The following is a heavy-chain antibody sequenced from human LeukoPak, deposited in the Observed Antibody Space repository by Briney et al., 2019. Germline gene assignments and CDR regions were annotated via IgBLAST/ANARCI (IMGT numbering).Heavy chain of an antibody. CDR2: ISGRGGST. CDR1: GFTSSSYA. J-gene: IGHJ4*02. V-gene: IGHV3-23*01. CDR3: AKRTY. Sequence: GGSLRLSSAAYGFTSSSYAMSRVRQAPEKGLEWVSAISGRGGSTYYADSVKGRSTLSRDNSKNTLYLQMSSLRAEATGVYYCAKRTYWRQGTLVTVSS.